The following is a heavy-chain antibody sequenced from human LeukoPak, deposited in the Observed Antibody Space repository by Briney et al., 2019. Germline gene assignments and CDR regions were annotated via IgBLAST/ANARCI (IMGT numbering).Heavy chain of an antibody. D-gene: IGHD4-17*01. V-gene: IGHV4-4*02. CDR1: GGSISSSNW. CDR3: AREGEVTTYAFDI. CDR2: IYYSGST. J-gene: IGHJ3*02. Sequence: SETLSLTCAVSGGSISSSNWWSWVRQPPGKGLEWIGSIYYSGSTYYNPSLKSRVTISVDTSKNQFSLKLSSVTAADTAVYYCAREGEVTTYAFDIWGQGTMVTVSS.